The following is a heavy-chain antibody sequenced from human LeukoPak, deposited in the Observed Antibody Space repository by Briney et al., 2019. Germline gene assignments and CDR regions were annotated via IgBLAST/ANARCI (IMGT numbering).Heavy chain of an antibody. CDR3: AKRRGGEIQNWLFDC. V-gene: IGHV3-23*01. CDR1: GFTFSSYA. Sequence: PGGSLRLSCAASGFTFSSYAMSWVRWVRQAPGKGLEWVSAISGSGGTTFYADSVKGRFTISRDISKDTLFLQMNSLRAEDTAVYYCAKRRGGEIQNWLFDCWGQGTLVTVSS. J-gene: IGHJ4*02. D-gene: IGHD2-21*01. CDR2: ISGSGGTT.